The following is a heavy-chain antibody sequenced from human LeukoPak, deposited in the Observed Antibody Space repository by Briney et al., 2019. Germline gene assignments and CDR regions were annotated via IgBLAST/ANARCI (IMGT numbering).Heavy chain of an antibody. V-gene: IGHV3-48*02. Sequence: GGSLRLSCAASGFTFSSYSMNWVRQAPGKGLEWVSYISSSSSSTIYYADSVKGRFAIFRDNAKNSLYMQMNSLRDEDTAVYYCARDIYGSGDYWGQGTLVTVSS. J-gene: IGHJ4*02. CDR3: ARDIYGSGDY. D-gene: IGHD3-10*01. CDR1: GFTFSSYS. CDR2: ISSSSSSTI.